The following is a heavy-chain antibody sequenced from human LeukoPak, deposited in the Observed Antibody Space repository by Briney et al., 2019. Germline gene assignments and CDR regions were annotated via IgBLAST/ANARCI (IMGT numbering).Heavy chain of an antibody. CDR2: INPNSGGT. J-gene: IGHJ3*02. D-gene: IGHD4-17*01. CDR1: GYTFTGYY. V-gene: IGHV1-2*04. CDR3: ARDARLRRAAGDAFDI. Sequence: ASVKVSCKASGYTFTGYYMHWVRQAPGQGLEWMGWINPNSGGTNYAQKFQGWVTMTRDTSISTAYMELSRLRSDDTAVYYCARDARLRRAAGDAFDIWGQGTMVTVSS.